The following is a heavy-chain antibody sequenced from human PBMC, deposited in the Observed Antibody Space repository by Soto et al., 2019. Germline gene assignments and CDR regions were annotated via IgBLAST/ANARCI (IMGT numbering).Heavy chain of an antibody. V-gene: IGHV5-51*01. D-gene: IGHD4-17*01. J-gene: IGHJ6*02. Sequence: PGESLKISCKGSGYSFTSYWIGWVRQMPGKGLEWMGIIYPGDSDTRYSPSFQGQVTISADKSISTAYLQCSSLKASDTAMYYCALTTVTTDYYYYGMDVWGQRTTVTVSS. CDR3: ALTTVTTDYYYYGMDV. CDR2: IYPGDSDT. CDR1: GYSFTSYW.